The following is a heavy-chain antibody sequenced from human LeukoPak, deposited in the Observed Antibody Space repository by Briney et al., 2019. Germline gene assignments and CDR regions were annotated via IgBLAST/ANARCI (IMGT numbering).Heavy chain of an antibody. CDR3: VRDLMGSGSTTAYLHH. Sequence: GGSLRLSCAASGFAFSDYSMNWVRQAPGKGLEWVSSISRSSRHVYYAGSVKGRFTISRDNAKNSLYLQMNSLRAEDMAVYFCVRDLMGSGSTTAYLHHWGQGTLVTVSS. V-gene: IGHV3-21*01. CDR2: ISRSSRHV. J-gene: IGHJ1*01. D-gene: IGHD1-1*01. CDR1: GFAFSDYS.